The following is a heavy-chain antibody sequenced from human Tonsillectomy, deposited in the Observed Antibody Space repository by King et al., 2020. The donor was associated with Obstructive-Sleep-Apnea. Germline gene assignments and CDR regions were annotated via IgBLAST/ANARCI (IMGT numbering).Heavy chain of an antibody. V-gene: IGHV2-5*02. J-gene: IGHJ4*02. D-gene: IGHD2-15*01. CDR2: IYWDDDK. Sequence: GCGPALGKPTQTLTLTCTFSGFSLSTSGVGVGWIRQPPGKALEWLALIYWDDDKRYSPSLKSRLTITKDTSKNQVVLTMTNMDPVATATYYCALYATRYCSGGSCYSRVFDYWGQGTLATVSS. CDR3: ALYATRYCSGGSCYSRVFDY. CDR1: GFSLSTSGVG.